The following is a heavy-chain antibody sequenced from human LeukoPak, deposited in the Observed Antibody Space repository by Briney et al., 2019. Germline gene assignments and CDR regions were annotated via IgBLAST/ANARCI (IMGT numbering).Heavy chain of an antibody. J-gene: IGHJ6*03. V-gene: IGHV1-69*06. Sequence: GASVKVSCKASGYTFTGYYMHWVRQAPGQGLEWMGGIIPIFGTANYAQKFQGRVTITADKSTSTAYMELSSLRSEDTAVYYCARGITMVRGVPHHRYYYYMDVWGKGTTVTVSS. CDR3: ARGITMVRGVPHHRYYYYMDV. CDR2: IIPIFGTA. D-gene: IGHD3-10*01. CDR1: GYTFTGYY.